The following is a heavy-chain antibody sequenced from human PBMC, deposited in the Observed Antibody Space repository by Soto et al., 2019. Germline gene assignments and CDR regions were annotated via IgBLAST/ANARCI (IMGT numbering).Heavy chain of an antibody. CDR1: GGSISSYR. CDR2: LNTYGNT. D-gene: IGHD1-26*01. V-gene: IGHV4-4*07. J-gene: IGHJ5*02. Sequence: PSETLSLTCTVSGGSISSYRWSWIRQPAGKGLEWIGRLNTYGNTHYNPSLKSRVTVSVDTSRNQFFLTLRSVTAADSAVYHCGRKSGETWEYEASWGQGTPVTVSS. CDR3: GRKSGETWEYEAS.